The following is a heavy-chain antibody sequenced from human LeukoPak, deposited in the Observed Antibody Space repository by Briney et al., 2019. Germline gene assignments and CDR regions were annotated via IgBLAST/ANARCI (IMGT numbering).Heavy chain of an antibody. V-gene: IGHV3-7*01. J-gene: IGHJ1*01. Sequence: GGSLRLSCAASGFTFSSYWMTWVRQAPGKGPEWVANIKQDGGETYYGDSVKGRFTISRDSAKNSLYLQMNDLRAEDTAVYYCAREGFPPGVLHWGQGTLVTVSS. D-gene: IGHD2-2*01. CDR3: AREGFPPGVLH. CDR1: GFTFSSYW. CDR2: IKQDGGET.